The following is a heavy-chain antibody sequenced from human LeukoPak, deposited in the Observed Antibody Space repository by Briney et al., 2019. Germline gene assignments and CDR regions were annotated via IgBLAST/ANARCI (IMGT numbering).Heavy chain of an antibody. CDR3: ARVLSSWYGFDY. J-gene: IGHJ4*02. Sequence: SETLSLTCTVSGGSISSYYWSWIRQPPGKGLEWIGYIYYSGSTNYNPSLKSRVTISVDTSKNQFSLKLSSVTAADTAVYYCARVLSSWYGFDYWGQGTLVTVPS. CDR2: IYYSGST. D-gene: IGHD6-13*01. CDR1: GGSISSYY. V-gene: IGHV4-59*01.